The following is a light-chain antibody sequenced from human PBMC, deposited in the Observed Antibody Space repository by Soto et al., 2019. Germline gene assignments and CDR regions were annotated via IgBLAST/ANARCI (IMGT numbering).Light chain of an antibody. Sequence: QAVVTQPASVSGSPGQSITISCTGTSSDVGGYNYISWYQHHPGKAPKLMIYEVGNRPSGVSDRFSGSKSGNTASLTISGLQAEDEADYYCSSYTSSSTLYVFGTGTKLTVL. V-gene: IGLV2-14*01. CDR2: EVG. J-gene: IGLJ1*01. CDR1: SSDVGGYNY. CDR3: SSYTSSSTLYV.